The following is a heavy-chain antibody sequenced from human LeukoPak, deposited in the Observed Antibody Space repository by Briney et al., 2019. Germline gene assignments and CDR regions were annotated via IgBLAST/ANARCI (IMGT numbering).Heavy chain of an antibody. V-gene: IGHV3-7*03. J-gene: IGHJ3*02. CDR1: GFTFSSYW. CDR3: AREAGYRSDAFDI. CDR2: IKQDGSEK. D-gene: IGHD5-24*01. Sequence: GGSLRLSCAASGFTFSSYWMSWVRQAPGKGLEWVANIKQDGSEKYYVDSVMGRFTISRDNAKNSLYLQMNSLRAEDTAVYYCAREAGYRSDAFDIWGQGTMVTVSS.